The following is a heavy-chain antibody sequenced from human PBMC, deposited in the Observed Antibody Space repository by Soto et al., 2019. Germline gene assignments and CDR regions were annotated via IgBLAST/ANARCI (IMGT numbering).Heavy chain of an antibody. CDR1: GQTFTSYD. CDR2: MNPNSGNT. D-gene: IGHD1-1*01. J-gene: IGHJ6*04. V-gene: IGHV1-8*01. Sequence: ASVKGSCKASGQTFTSYDINWGRQATGQGLEWMGWMNPNSGNTGYAQKFQGRVTMTRNTSISTAYMELSSLRSEDTAVYYCARGLDSRGVCGKGTTVTVSS. CDR3: ARGLDSRGV.